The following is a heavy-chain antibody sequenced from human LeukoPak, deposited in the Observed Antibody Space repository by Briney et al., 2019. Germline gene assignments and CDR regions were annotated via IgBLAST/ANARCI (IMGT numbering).Heavy chain of an antibody. CDR1: GYTFTGYY. V-gene: IGHV1-18*04. Sequence: ASVKVSCKASGYTFTGYYMHWVRQAPGQGLEWMGWISAYNGNTNYAQRLQGRVTMTTDTSTSTAYMELRSLRSDDTAVYYCARAAIVVVTAPLDYWGQGTLVTVSS. CDR3: ARAAIVVVTAPLDY. J-gene: IGHJ4*02. D-gene: IGHD2-21*02. CDR2: ISAYNGNT.